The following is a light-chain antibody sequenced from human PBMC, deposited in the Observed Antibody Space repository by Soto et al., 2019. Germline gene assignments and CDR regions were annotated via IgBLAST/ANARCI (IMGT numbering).Light chain of an antibody. V-gene: IGLV2-11*01. CDR1: SSDVGGYDF. CDR2: EVT. Sequence: QSALTQPRSVSGSPGQSVTISCTGSSSDVGGYDFVSWYQQHPGKAPKLMIYEVTKRPSGVSHRFSGSKSGTTASLTISGLQAEDEADYYCCSYAGIYVFGSGTKLTVL. J-gene: IGLJ1*01. CDR3: CSYAGIYV.